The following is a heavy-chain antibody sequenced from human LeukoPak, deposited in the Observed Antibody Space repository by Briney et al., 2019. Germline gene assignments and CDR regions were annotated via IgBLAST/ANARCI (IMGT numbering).Heavy chain of an antibody. CDR3: VRDRYCSRTSCYYLDY. CDR1: GFTFSSYW. Sequence: GGSLRLSCAASGFTFSSYWVSWGREAPGKGLEWVTNIKQDGREEDHVDSVKGRFTIFRDNAKNSLYLQMNSLRAEDTAVYYCVRDRYCSRTSCYYLDYTGQGALVTVSS. V-gene: IGHV3-7*01. J-gene: IGHJ4*02. D-gene: IGHD2-2*01. CDR2: IKQDGREE.